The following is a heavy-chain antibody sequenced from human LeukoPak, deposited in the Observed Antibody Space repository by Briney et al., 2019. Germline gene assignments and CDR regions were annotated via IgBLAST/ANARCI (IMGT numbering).Heavy chain of an antibody. Sequence: ASVRVSCKVSGYTRTELSMHWVRQAPGKGLEWMGGFDPEDGETIYAQKFQGRVTMTEDTSTDTAYMELSSLRSEDTAVYYCATGTRITVFGVVKDYYMDVWGKGTTVTVSS. CDR1: GYTRTELS. CDR3: ATGTRITVFGVVKDYYMDV. D-gene: IGHD3-3*01. CDR2: FDPEDGET. V-gene: IGHV1-24*01. J-gene: IGHJ6*03.